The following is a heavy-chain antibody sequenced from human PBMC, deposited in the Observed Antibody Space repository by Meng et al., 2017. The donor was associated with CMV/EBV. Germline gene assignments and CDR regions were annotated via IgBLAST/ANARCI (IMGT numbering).Heavy chain of an antibody. V-gene: IGHV1-69*01. D-gene: IGHD1-7*01. CDR1: GGNISTYA. CDR3: ARGSGAGTTWSYFDY. CDR2: RITIFCTA. J-gene: IGHJ4*02. Sequence: VRLMQPWCYVMHPWRGDMLSCRAAGGNISTYANMWGRKESREGLEWMGGRITIFCTANYAQKFQGRVTITADESTSTAYMVLSSLRSEDTAVYYCARGSGAGTTWSYFDYWGQGTLVTVSS.